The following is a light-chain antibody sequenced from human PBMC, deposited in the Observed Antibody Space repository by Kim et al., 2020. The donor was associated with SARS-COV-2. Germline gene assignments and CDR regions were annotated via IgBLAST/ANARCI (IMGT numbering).Light chain of an antibody. CDR3: NSRDKSGDLVV. J-gene: IGLJ2*01. V-gene: IGLV3-19*01. CDR2: GKN. CDR1: SLRTYY. Sequence: ALGQTGRITCQGDSLRTYYASWYQQKPGQAPILVIYGKNNRPSGIPDRFSGSSSGNTASLTVTGAQAVDEADYYCNSRDKSGDLVVFGGGTQLTVL.